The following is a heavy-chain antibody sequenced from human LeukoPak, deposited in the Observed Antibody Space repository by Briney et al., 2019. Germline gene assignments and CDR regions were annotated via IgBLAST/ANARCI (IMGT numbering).Heavy chain of an antibody. CDR1: GFTFSSYA. D-gene: IGHD3-3*01. CDR2: ISGSGGST. V-gene: IGHV3-23*01. CDR3: ARDRPSRYDIWSGYYPGDH. Sequence: GGSLRLSCAASGFTFSSYAMSWVRQAPGKGLEWVSAISGSGGSTYYADSVKGRFTISRDNSKDSLYLQMNSLRPEDTAFYYCARDRPSRYDIWSGYYPGDHWGQGTLVTVSS. J-gene: IGHJ5*02.